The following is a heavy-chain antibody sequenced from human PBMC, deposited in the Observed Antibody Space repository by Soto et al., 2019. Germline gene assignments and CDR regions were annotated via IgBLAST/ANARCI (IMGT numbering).Heavy chain of an antibody. V-gene: IGHV1-69*13. D-gene: IGHD2-2*01. J-gene: IGHJ6*02. CDR2: IIPIFGTA. CDR1: GGTFSSYA. Sequence: ASVRVSCKASGGTFSSYAIRWVRQAPGQGLEWMGVIIPIFGTANYAQKFQGRVTITADESTSAAYMELSSLSSEDTAVYYCARVVLYCSPTICYLDYYYYGMDVWGQGTTVTVSS. CDR3: ARVVLYCSPTICYLDYYYYGMDV.